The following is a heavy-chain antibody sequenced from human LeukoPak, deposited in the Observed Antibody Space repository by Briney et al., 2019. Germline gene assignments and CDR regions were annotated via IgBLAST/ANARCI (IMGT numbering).Heavy chain of an antibody. J-gene: IGHJ4*02. D-gene: IGHD5-12*01. CDR3: ARAYSGYDFFDY. CDR1: GGTFSRYA. Sequence: APVKVSCKASGGTFSRYAISWVRQAPGQGLAWMGGIIPIFGTANYAQKFQGRVTITADESTSTAYMEVSSLRSEDTAVYYCARAYSGYDFFDYWGQGILVTVSS. CDR2: IIPIFGTA. V-gene: IGHV1-69*01.